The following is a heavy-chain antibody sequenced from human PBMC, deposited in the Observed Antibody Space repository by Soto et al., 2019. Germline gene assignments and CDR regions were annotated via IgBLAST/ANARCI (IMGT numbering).Heavy chain of an antibody. D-gene: IGHD3-16*01. CDR3: VRIRYQLPSSVLWLDP. Sequence: SETLSLTCAVYGGFLSESYWTWIRQPPGKGLEWIGEINHVGGTNYNPSLKSRVTMSVDTPQNQFSLRLISVTAADTAMYFCVRIRYQLPSSVLWLDPWGQGTPVTVSS. J-gene: IGHJ5*02. V-gene: IGHV4-34*01. CDR2: INHVGGT. CDR1: GGFLSESY.